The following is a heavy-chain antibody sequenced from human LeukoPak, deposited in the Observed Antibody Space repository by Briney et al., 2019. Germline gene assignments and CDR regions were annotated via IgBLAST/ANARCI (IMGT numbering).Heavy chain of an antibody. CDR3: ARDTEATSPLGYFDY. Sequence: ASVKVSCKASGYTFTVYYMHWVRQAPGQGLEWMGWINPNSGGTNYAQKFQGWVTMTRDTSISTAYMELSRLRSDDTAVYYCARDTEATSPLGYFDYWGQGTLVTVSS. CDR2: INPNSGGT. J-gene: IGHJ4*02. D-gene: IGHD5-24*01. V-gene: IGHV1-2*04. CDR1: GYTFTVYY.